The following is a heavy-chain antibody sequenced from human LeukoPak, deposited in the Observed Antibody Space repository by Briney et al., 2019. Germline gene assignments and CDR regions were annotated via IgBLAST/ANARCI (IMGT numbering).Heavy chain of an antibody. CDR3: AREGIVRTYDQ. D-gene: IGHD2/OR15-2a*01. Sequence: PSETLSLTCAVYGGSFSGYYWSWIRQPPGKGLEWIGEINHSGSTNYNPSLKSRVTISVDTSKNQFSLKLSSVTAADTAVYYCAREGIVRTYDQWGQGILVTVSS. V-gene: IGHV4-34*01. J-gene: IGHJ4*02. CDR1: GGSFSGYY. CDR2: INHSGST.